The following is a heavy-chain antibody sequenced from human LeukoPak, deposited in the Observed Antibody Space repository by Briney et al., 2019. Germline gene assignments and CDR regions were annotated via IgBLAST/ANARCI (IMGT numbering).Heavy chain of an antibody. D-gene: IGHD4-17*01. CDR3: SSGLSVLRSNNTPVDY. V-gene: IGHV3-73*01. Sequence: GGSLRLSCAASGFIFSGSAIHWVRQASGKGLEWVGRIRSKANNYATAYAASVKGRFTISRDDSKNTAYLQMNSLKTDDTAVYFCSSGLSVLRSNNTPVDYWGQGTLVTVSS. J-gene: IGHJ4*02. CDR2: IRSKANNYAT. CDR1: GFIFSGSA.